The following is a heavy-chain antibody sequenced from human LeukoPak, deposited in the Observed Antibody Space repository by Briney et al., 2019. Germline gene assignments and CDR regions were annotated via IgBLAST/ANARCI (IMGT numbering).Heavy chain of an antibody. D-gene: IGHD2-8*01. Sequence: GGSLRLSCAASGFTFSGYSMNWVRQAPGKGLEWVSYISSRSSTIYFADSVKGRFTISRDDAKNSLYLQMNSLRAEDTAVYYCARDGGYCTNGVCFYYYYYMDVWGKGTTVTVSS. CDR2: ISSRSSTI. CDR1: GFTFSGYS. J-gene: IGHJ6*03. V-gene: IGHV3-48*04. CDR3: ARDGGYCTNGVCFYYYYYMDV.